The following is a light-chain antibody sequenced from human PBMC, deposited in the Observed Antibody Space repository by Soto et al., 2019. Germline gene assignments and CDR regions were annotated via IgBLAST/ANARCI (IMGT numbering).Light chain of an antibody. V-gene: IGKV1-39*01. J-gene: IGKJ5*01. CDR2: DAS. CDR3: QQTYTNPLT. CDR1: QSISSY. Sequence: DIQMTQSPSSLSASVGDRVTITCRASQSISSYLNWYQQKPGKAPKLLIYDASNLETGVPSRFSGSGSGTDFTFTISSLQPEDFATYYCQQTYTNPLTFGGGTRLEN.